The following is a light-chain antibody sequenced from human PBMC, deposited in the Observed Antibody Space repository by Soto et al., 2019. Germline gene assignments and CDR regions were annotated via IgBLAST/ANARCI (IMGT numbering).Light chain of an antibody. CDR1: QSVSSY. CDR3: QQRSNWPT. Sequence: EIVLTQSPATLSLSPGERATLSCRASQSVSSYLAWYQQKPGQAPRHLIYDASNRATGIPARFSGSGSGTDFTLIISSLEPEDFAVYYCQQRSNWPTFGQGTRLEIK. V-gene: IGKV3-11*01. J-gene: IGKJ5*01. CDR2: DAS.